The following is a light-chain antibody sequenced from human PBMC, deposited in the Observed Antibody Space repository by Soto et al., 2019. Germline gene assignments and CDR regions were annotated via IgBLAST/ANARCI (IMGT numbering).Light chain of an antibody. CDR3: AAWDDSLSVWV. CDR2: RNN. J-gene: IGLJ3*02. Sequence: LTQPPSASGTPGQRVTISCSGSSSNIGSNYVYWYQQLPGTAPKLLIYRNNQRPSGVPDRFSGSKSGTSASLAISGLRSEDEADYYCAAWDDSLSVWVFGGGTKLTVL. V-gene: IGLV1-47*01. CDR1: SSNIGSNY.